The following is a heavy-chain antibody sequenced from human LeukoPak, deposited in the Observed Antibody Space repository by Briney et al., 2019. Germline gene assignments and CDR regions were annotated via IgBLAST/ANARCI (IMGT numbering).Heavy chain of an antibody. CDR2: ISYDGSNK. V-gene: IGHV3-30-3*01. J-gene: IGHJ6*02. CDR1: GFTFSSYA. CDR3: ARDKDFWSGIYGMDV. Sequence: PGRSLRLSCAAFGFTFSSYAMHWVRQAPGKGLEWVAVISYDGSNKYYADSVKGRFTISRDNSKNTLYLQMNSLRAEDTAVYYCARDKDFWSGIYGMDVWGQGTTVTVSS. D-gene: IGHD3-3*01.